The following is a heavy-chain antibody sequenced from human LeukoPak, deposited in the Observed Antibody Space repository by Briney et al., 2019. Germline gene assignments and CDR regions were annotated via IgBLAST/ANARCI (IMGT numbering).Heavy chain of an antibody. CDR1: GFTFSSYA. CDR2: ISGSGGST. D-gene: IGHD3-22*01. J-gene: IGHJ4*02. Sequence: QPGGSLRLSCAASGFTFSSYAMSWVRQAPGKGLEWVSAISGSGGSTYYADSVKGRFTISRDNSKNTLYLQMNSLRAEDTAVYYCAKESTITMIVVVITHFDYWGQGTLVTVSS. CDR3: AKESTITMIVVVITHFDY. V-gene: IGHV3-23*01.